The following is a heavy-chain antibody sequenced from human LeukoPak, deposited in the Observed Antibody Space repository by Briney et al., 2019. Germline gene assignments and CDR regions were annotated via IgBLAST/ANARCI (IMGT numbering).Heavy chain of an antibody. CDR1: GGSISSYY. CDR2: IYYSGST. D-gene: IGHD2-2*01. CDR3: ARHPIVVVPAAIMAAWFDP. V-gene: IGHV4-59*04. J-gene: IGHJ5*02. Sequence: SETLSLTCTVSGGSISSYYWSWIRQPPGKGLEWIGYIYYSGSTYYNPSLKSRVTISVDTSKNQFSLKLSSVTAADTAVYYCARHPIVVVPAAIMAAWFDPWGQGTLVTVSS.